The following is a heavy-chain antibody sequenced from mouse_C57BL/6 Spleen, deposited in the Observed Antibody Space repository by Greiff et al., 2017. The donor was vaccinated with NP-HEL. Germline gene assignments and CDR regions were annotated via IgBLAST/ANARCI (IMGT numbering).Heavy chain of an antibody. CDR2: INPGRGGT. J-gene: IGHJ2*01. CDR1: GYAFTNYL. Sequence: VQLQQSGAELVRPGTSVKVSCKASGYAFTNYLIEWVKQRPGQGLEWIGVINPGRGGTNYNEKFKGKATLTADKSSSTAYMQLSSLTSEDSAVYFCARNYFDYWGQGTTLTVSS. V-gene: IGHV1-54*01. CDR3: ARNYFDY.